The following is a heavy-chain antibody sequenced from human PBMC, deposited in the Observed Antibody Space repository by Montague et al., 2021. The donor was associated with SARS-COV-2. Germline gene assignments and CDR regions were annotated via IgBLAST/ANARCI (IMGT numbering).Heavy chain of an antibody. D-gene: IGHD6-19*01. CDR1: GYTFTSCG. CDR2: ISGYNGNT. Sequence: SVKVSCKASGYTFTSCGISWVRQAPGQGLEWMEWISGYNGNTKYGKNFQGRVTMTTDTSTSTAYMELRSLRSDDTAVYYCARESFSSAWSPFDYWGQGTLVTVSS. V-gene: IGHV1-18*01. CDR3: ARESFSSAWSPFDY. J-gene: IGHJ4*02.